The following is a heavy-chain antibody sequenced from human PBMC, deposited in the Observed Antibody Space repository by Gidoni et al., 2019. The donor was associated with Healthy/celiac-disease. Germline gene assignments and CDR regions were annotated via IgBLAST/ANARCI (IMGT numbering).Heavy chain of an antibody. CDR3: ARHPPVIVVPAAMPFYYYGMDV. V-gene: IGHV5-10-1*01. Sequence: IRGKGLEWMGRIDPSDSYTNYSPSFQGHVTISADKSISTAYLQWSSLKASDTAMYYWARHPPVIVVPAAMPFYYYGMDVWGQGTTVTVSS. J-gene: IGHJ6*02. D-gene: IGHD2-2*01. CDR2: IDPSDSYT.